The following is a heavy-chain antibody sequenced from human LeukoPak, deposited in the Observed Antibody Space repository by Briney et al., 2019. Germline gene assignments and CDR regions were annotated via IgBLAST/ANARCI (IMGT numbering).Heavy chain of an antibody. CDR1: GFTFSSYA. Sequence: GGSLRLSCAASGFTFSSYAMSWVRQAPGKGLEWVSAISGSGGSTYYADSVKGRFTISRDNSKNTLYLQMNGLRAEDTAVYYCAKGGNLNWYFDLWGRGTLVTVSS. D-gene: IGHD4-23*01. V-gene: IGHV3-23*01. CDR3: AKGGNLNWYFDL. CDR2: ISGSGGST. J-gene: IGHJ2*01.